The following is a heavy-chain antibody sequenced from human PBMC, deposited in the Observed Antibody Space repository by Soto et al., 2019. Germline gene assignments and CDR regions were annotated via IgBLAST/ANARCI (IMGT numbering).Heavy chain of an antibody. J-gene: IGHJ4*01. CDR2: IDSDGIMT. Sequence: LRICCASSGFTVSSYWMHWVRQVPGKGMEWVSKIDSDGIMTDYADSVKGRFTISRDNAKNSLYLQMNSRRAEDTAGYHSASRSAVFDYWGKGTLVPVSP. V-gene: IGHV3-74*01. CDR1: GFTVSSYW. D-gene: IGHD6-13*01. CDR3: ASRSAVFDY.